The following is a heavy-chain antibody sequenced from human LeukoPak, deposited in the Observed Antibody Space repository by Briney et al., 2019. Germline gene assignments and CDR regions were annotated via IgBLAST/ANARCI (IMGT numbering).Heavy chain of an antibody. D-gene: IGHD3-3*01. CDR2: IYYSGST. CDR1: GGSISSGGYY. Sequence: SETLSLTCTVSGGSISSGGYYWRWIRQHPGKGLEWIGHIYYSGSTYYNPSLKSRVTISVDTSKNQFSLKLSSVTAADTAVYYCARSRSGYYGDVDYWGQGTLVTVSS. CDR3: ARSRSGYYGDVDY. J-gene: IGHJ4*02. V-gene: IGHV4-31*03.